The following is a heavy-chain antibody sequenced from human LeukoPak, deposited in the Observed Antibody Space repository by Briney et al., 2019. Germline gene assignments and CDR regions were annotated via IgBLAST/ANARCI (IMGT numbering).Heavy chain of an antibody. Sequence: GGSLRLSCAASGFTFSSYAMSWVRQAPRKGLEWVSGISGSGGSTYYADSVKGRFTISRDNSKNTLYLQVNSLRAEDTAVYYCAKYYDILTGFYYFDYWGQGTLVTVSS. CDR3: AKYYDILTGFYYFDY. V-gene: IGHV3-23*01. CDR1: GFTFSSYA. D-gene: IGHD3-9*01. J-gene: IGHJ4*02. CDR2: ISGSGGST.